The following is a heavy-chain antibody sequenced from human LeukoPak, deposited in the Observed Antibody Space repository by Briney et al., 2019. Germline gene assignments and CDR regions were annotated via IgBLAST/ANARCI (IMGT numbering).Heavy chain of an antibody. V-gene: IGHV1-8*03. D-gene: IGHD3-10*01. CDR2: MNPNRGNT. CDR3: ARRGVNYHGSGSYYLYYYYYMDV. Sequence: ASVKVSCKASGYTFTSYDINWVRQATGQGLEWMGWMNPNRGNTGYAQKFQGRVTITRNTSISTAYMELSSLRSEDTAVYYCARRGVNYHGSGSYYLYYYYYMDVWGKGTTVTVSS. J-gene: IGHJ6*03. CDR1: GYTFTSYD.